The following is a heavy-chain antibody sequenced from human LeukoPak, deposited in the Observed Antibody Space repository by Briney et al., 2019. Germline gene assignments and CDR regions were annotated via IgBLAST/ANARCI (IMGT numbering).Heavy chain of an antibody. J-gene: IGHJ6*03. Sequence: PSETLSLTCTVSGGPISSYYWSWIRQPPGKGLEWIGYIYYSGSTNYNPSLKSRVTISVDTSKNQFSLKLSSVTAADTAVYYCARGPEGYCSGGSCPLTFHYYYYYYMDAWGKGTTVTISS. V-gene: IGHV4-59*01. CDR2: IYYSGST. CDR3: ARGPEGYCSGGSCPLTFHYYYYYYMDA. CDR1: GGPISSYY. D-gene: IGHD2-15*01.